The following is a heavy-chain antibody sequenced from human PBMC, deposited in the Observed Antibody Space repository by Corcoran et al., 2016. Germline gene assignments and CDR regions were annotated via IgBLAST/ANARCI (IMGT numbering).Heavy chain of an antibody. CDR1: GGSISSSSYY. J-gene: IGHJ4*02. CDR2: IYYSGST. Sequence: QQQLQGSGPGLVEPSETLSLTCTVAGGSISSSSYYWGWIRQPPGKGLEWIGSIYYSGSTYYNPSLKSRVTISVYTSKNQFSLKLRSVTAAETAVDYCARQSSGGEYDRGYFDYWGQGTLVTVSS. V-gene: IGHV4-39*01. CDR3: ARQSSGGEYDRGYFDY. D-gene: IGHD3-10*01.